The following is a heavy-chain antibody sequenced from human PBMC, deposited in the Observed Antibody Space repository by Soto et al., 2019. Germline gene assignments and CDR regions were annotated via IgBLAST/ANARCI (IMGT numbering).Heavy chain of an antibody. V-gene: IGHV1-69*06. CDR3: ARVPSP. CDR1: GATFSSYA. J-gene: IGHJ5*02. Sequence: SVKVSCKTSGATFSSYAITWVRQAPGQGLEWMGGIVPTVDTSTYAQKFQGRVTITADKFTNTVYMELSSVTAADTAVYYCARVPSPWGQGTLVTVSS. CDR2: IVPTVDTS.